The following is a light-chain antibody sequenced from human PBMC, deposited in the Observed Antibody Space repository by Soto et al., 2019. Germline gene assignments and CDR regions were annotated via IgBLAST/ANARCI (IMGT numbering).Light chain of an antibody. J-gene: IGKJ2*01. CDR3: QQTYSTPHT. V-gene: IGKV1-39*01. CDR2: TES. Sequence: DIQMTQSPSSLSAYVGDRVTITCRASQTISNYLNWFQQTPGKAPKLLTYTESNLQSGVPSRFSGSGSGTEFTLTISRLQPEDLATYYYQQTYSTPHTFGQGTQLEIK. CDR1: QTISNY.